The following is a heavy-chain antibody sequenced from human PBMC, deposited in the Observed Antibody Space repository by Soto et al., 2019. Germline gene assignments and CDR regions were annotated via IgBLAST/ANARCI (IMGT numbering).Heavy chain of an antibody. Sequence: KPSETLSLTCAVSGGSISSSNWWSWVRQPPGKGLEWIGEIYHSGSTNYNPSLKSRVTISVDKSKNQFSLKLSSVTAADTAVYYCAREERITIFGVVIMTVFDYWGQGTLVTVSS. CDR2: IYHSGST. CDR1: GGSISSSNW. CDR3: AREERITIFGVVIMTVFDY. J-gene: IGHJ4*02. V-gene: IGHV4-4*02. D-gene: IGHD3-3*01.